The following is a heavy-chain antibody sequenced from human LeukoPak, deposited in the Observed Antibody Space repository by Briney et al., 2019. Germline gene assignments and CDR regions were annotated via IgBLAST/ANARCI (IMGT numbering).Heavy chain of an antibody. Sequence: PSETLSLTCAVYGGSFSGYYWSWIRQPPGKGLEWIGEINHSGSTNYNPSLKSRVTISVDTSKNQFSLKLSSVTAADTAVYYCAREVSYYGSGSYIDYWGQGTTVTVSS. J-gene: IGHJ4*03. CDR2: INHSGST. CDR1: GGSFSGYY. D-gene: IGHD3-10*01. CDR3: AREVSYYGSGSYIDY. V-gene: IGHV4-34*01.